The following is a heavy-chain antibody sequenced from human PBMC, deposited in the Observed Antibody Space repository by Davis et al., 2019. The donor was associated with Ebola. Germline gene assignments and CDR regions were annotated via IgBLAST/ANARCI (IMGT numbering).Heavy chain of an antibody. V-gene: IGHV3-9*01. CDR1: GFTFSSYS. CDR2: ISSNSDAI. D-gene: IGHD3-10*01. J-gene: IGHJ6*04. CDR3: AKDIGSDGYYYYGLDV. Sequence: SLKISCAASGFTFSSYSMNWVRQAPGKGLEWVSGISSNSDAIGYADSMKGRFTISRDNAKNSLYLQMNSLRAEDTALYYCAKDIGSDGYYYYGLDVWGKGTTVTVSS.